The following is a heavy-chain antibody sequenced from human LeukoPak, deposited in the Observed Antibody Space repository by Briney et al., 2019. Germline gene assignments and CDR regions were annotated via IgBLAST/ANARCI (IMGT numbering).Heavy chain of an antibody. D-gene: IGHD3-3*01. V-gene: IGHV3-7*01. J-gene: IGHJ4*02. CDR3: ARERAKGFFGVVIHNKQTFDY. CDR1: GFTFSSYW. CDR2: IKQDGSEK. Sequence: PGGSLRLSCAASGFTFSSYWMSWVRQAPGKGLEWVANIKQDGSEKYYVDSVKGRFTISRDNAKNSLYLQMNSLRAEDTAVYYCARERAKGFFGVVIHNKQTFDYWGQGTLVTVSS.